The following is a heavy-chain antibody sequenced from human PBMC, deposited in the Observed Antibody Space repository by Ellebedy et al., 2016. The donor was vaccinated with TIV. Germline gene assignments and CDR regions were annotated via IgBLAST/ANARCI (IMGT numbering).Heavy chain of an antibody. CDR3: ARDHEDFHGMDV. D-gene: IGHD2/OR15-2a*01. CDR2: ISAYNGNT. J-gene: IGHJ6*02. CDR1: GYTFTSYG. Sequence: AASVKVSCKASGYTFTSYGISWVRQAPGQGLEWMGWISAYNGNTNYAQKLPGRVNMTTDTSTSTAYMELRSLRSDDTAVYYCARDHEDFHGMDVWGQGTTVTVSS. V-gene: IGHV1-18*01.